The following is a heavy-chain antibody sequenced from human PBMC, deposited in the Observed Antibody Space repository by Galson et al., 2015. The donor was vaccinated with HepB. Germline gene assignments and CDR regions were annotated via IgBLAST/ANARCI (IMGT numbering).Heavy chain of an antibody. J-gene: IGHJ5*02. CDR2: INPNSGGT. CDR1: GYTFTGYY. D-gene: IGHD3-16*01. CDR3: ARVLRVLGGSGDWFDP. V-gene: IGHV1-2*02. Sequence: SVKVSCKASGYTFTGYYMHWVRQAPGQGLEWMGWINPNSGGTNYAQKFQGRVTMTRDTSISTAYMELSRLRSDDTAVYYCARVLRVLGGSGDWFDPWGQGTLVTVSS.